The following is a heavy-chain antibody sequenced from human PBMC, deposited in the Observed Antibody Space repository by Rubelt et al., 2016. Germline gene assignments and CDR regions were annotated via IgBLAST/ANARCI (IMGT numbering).Heavy chain of an antibody. CDR3: AKGLTYYDFWSGYGNFDY. Sequence: EVQLVESGGGLVQPGGSLRLSCAASGFTFSSYSMNWVRQAPGKGLEWVSYISSSSSTIYYADSVKVRFTISRDNSKNTLYLQMNSLRAEDTAVYYCAKGLTYYDFWSGYGNFDYWGQGTLVTVSS. CDR1: GFTFSSYS. V-gene: IGHV3-48*01. J-gene: IGHJ4*02. D-gene: IGHD3-3*01. CDR2: ISSSSSTI.